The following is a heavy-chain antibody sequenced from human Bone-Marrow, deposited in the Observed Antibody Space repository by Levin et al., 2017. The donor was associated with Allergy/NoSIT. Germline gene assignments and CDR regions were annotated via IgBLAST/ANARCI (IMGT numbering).Heavy chain of an antibody. CDR3: VSSSSSWFEEGVFDY. CDR2: IWPADSNT. J-gene: IGHJ4*02. V-gene: IGHV5-51*01. Sequence: KVSCKGSGYTFPNYWIAWVRQMPGKGLEWMGTIWPADSNTRYSPSFQGQVTLSADKSIGTAYLQWSSLKAPDTAMYYCVSSSSSWFEEGVFDYWGLGTLVTVSS. CDR1: GYTFPNYW. D-gene: IGHD6-13*01.